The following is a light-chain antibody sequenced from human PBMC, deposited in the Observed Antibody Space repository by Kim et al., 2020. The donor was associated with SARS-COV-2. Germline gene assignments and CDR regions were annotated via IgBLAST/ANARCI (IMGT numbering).Light chain of an antibody. CDR1: ALPKKY. CDR3: NSADSSGDLYV. Sequence: SPRKTARITCSGDALPKKYAYWYQQKSGRAPVLVIYEDRKRPSGIPERFSGSSSGTMATLTISWAQVEDEADYYCNSADSSGDLYVFGTGTKVTVL. V-gene: IGLV3-10*01. CDR2: EDR. J-gene: IGLJ1*01.